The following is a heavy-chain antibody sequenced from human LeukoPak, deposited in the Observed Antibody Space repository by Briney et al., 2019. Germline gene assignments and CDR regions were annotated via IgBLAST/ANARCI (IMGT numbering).Heavy chain of an antibody. J-gene: IGHJ3*02. V-gene: IGHV3-30*18. D-gene: IGHD5-18*01. Sequence: SGGSLRLSCAASGFTFSSYGMHWVRQAPGKGLEWVAVISYDGSNKYYADSVKGRFTISRDNSKNTLYLQMNSLRAEDTAVYYCAKEYSYGSFGAFDIWGQGTMVTVSS. CDR2: ISYDGSNK. CDR3: AKEYSYGSFGAFDI. CDR1: GFTFSSYG.